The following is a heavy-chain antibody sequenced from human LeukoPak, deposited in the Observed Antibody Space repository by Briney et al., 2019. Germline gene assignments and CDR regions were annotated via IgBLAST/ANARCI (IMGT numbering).Heavy chain of an antibody. CDR1: GFTFTNYG. J-gene: IGHJ6*04. D-gene: IGHD3-10*01. CDR3: AREKPWGYGSGSDGMDV. CDR2: ISAYRGHT. V-gene: IGHV1-18*04. Sequence: ASVKVSCKASGFTFTNYGFSWVRQAPGQGLEWMGWISAYRGHTIYAQKFQGRVTMTTDTSTSTAYMEARSLRSDDAAVYYCAREKPWGYGSGSDGMDVWGKGTTVTVSS.